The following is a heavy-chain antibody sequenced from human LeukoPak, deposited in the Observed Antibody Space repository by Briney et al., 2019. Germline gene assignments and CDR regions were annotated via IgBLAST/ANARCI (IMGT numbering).Heavy chain of an antibody. J-gene: IGHJ4*02. CDR1: GGSFSGYY. CDR2: INHSGST. CDR3: ARRSSYCTIDY. V-gene: IGHV4-34*01. D-gene: IGHD2-8*02. Sequence: SETLSLTCAVYGGSFSGYYWSWIRQPPGKGLEWIGEINHSGSTNYTPSLKSRVTISVDTSKNQFSLRLSSVTAADTAVYYCARRSSYCTIDYWGQGTLVTVSS.